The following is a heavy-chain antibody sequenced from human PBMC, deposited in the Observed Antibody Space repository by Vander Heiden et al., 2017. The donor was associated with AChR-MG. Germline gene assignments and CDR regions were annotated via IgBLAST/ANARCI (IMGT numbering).Heavy chain of an antibody. CDR3: AREGALGGFDY. V-gene: IGHV4-59*01. Sequence: ESGPGLVKPSETLSLTCTVSGGSISSYYWSWIRQPPGKGLEWIGYIYYSGSTNYNPSLKSRVTISVDTSKNQFSLKLSSVTAADTAVYYCAREGALGGFDYWGQGTLVTVSS. CDR2: IYYSGST. CDR1: GGSISSYY. J-gene: IGHJ4*02. D-gene: IGHD1-26*01.